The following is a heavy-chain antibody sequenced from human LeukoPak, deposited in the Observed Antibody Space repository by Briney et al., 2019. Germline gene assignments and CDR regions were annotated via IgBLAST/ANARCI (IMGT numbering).Heavy chain of an antibody. J-gene: IGHJ4*02. D-gene: IGHD5-12*01. CDR3: ARGSGYDLS. V-gene: IGHV4-30-2*01. CDR1: GGSISSGGYY. Sequence: SETLSLTCTVSGGSISSGGYYWSWIRQPPGKGLEWIGYIYHSGSTYYNPSLKSRVTISVDRSKNQFSLKLSSVTAADTAVYYCARGSGYDLSWGQGTLVIVSS. CDR2: IYHSGST.